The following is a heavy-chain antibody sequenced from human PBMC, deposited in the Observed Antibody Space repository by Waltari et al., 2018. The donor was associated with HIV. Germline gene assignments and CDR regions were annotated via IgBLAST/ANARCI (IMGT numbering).Heavy chain of an antibody. CDR3: VTLYKQSPLYSNF. D-gene: IGHD2-15*01. V-gene: IGHV1-24*01. Sequence: QVHLIQSAFDMKRPGASVTIACKVSGYPLSDLSMQWVRQGPGHRLEWMGGFDPKNCKPVYSQRFWGRVSLAEDTSEDTAYLELNRLTSDDTAVYYCVTLYKQSPLYSNFWGQGTLVTVSP. CDR1: GYPLSDLS. CDR2: FDPKNCKP. J-gene: IGHJ1*01.